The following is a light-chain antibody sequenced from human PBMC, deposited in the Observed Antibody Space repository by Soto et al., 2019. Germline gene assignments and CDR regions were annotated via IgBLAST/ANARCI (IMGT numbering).Light chain of an antibody. J-gene: IGKJ5*01. CDR2: KAS. CDR1: QSISIW. Sequence: DIQMTQSPSTLSASVGDRVTITCRASQSISIWLAWYQQKPGKAPKLLIYKASSLESGVPSRFSGSGSGTEFTLTISSLQPDDFATYYCQQYNSYRITFGQGKRLEIK. CDR3: QQYNSYRIT. V-gene: IGKV1-5*03.